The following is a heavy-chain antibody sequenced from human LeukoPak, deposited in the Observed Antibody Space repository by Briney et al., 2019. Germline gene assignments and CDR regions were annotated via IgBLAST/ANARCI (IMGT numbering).Heavy chain of an antibody. Sequence: SETLSLTCTVSGGSISSGGYYWSWIRQHPGKGLEWIGYIYYSGSTYYNPSLKSRVTISIDTSKNQFSLKLSSVTAADTAVYYCARAGYDSSGYSTFYFDYWGQGTLVTVSS. V-gene: IGHV4-31*03. CDR2: IYYSGST. CDR1: GGSISSGGYY. J-gene: IGHJ4*02. CDR3: ARAGYDSSGYSTFYFDY. D-gene: IGHD3-22*01.